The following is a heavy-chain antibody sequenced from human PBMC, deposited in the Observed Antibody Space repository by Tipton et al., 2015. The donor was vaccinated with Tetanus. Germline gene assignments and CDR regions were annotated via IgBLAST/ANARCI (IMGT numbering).Heavy chain of an antibody. V-gene: IGHV3-13*01. Sequence: TASGFTSSSYDMHWVRQATGKGLEWVSAIGTAGGTYYPGSVKGRFTISRENAKNSLYLQMNSLRAGDTAVYYCARDAGGYGMDVWGQGTTVTVSS. D-gene: IGHD3-10*01. CDR1: GFTSSSYD. CDR2: IGTAGGT. J-gene: IGHJ6*02. CDR3: ARDAGGYGMDV.